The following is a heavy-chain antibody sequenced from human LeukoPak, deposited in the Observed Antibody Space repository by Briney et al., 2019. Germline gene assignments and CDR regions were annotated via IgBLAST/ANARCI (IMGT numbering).Heavy chain of an antibody. CDR3: ARDLGGLRYYDSSGYSN. V-gene: IGHV4-38-2*02. CDR1: GYSISSGYY. D-gene: IGHD3-22*01. CDR2: IYHSGST. J-gene: IGHJ4*02. Sequence: SETLSLTCAVSGYSISSGYYWGWIRQPPGKGLEWIGSIYHSGSTYYNPSLKSRVTISVDTSKNQFSLKLSSVPAADTAMYYCARDLGGLRYYDSSGYSNWGQGTLVTVSS.